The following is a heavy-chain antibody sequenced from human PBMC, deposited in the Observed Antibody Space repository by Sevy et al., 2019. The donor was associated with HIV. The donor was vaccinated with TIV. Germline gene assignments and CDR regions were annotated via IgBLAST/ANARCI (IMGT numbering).Heavy chain of an antibody. CDR2: INPTGGST. J-gene: IGHJ3*02. D-gene: IGHD3-22*01. Sequence: ASVKVSRKASGYTFISYYIHWVRQAPGQGHEWMGMINPTGGSTTYAQMFQGRVTMTRDTSTSTVYMELSSLRSDDTAVYYCAREALASSGLDAFDIWGQGTTVTVSS. CDR3: AREALASSGLDAFDI. CDR1: GYTFISYY. V-gene: IGHV1-46*01.